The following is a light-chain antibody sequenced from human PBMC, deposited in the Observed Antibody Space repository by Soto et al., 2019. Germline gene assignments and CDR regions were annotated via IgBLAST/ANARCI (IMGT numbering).Light chain of an antibody. CDR3: QHYNNWPRT. V-gene: IGKV3-15*01. CDR2: GAS. J-gene: IGKJ1*01. CDR1: QSVSSN. Sequence: EIVMTQSPATLSVSPGERATLSCRASQSVSSNFAWYQQKPGQAPRLLIYGASTRTTGIPARLSGSGSGTEFTLTISSRQSEDVAVYYCQHYNNWPRTFGQGTKVQIK.